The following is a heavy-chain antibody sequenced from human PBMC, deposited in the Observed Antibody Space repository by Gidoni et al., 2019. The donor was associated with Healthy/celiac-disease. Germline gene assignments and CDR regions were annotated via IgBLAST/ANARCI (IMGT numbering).Heavy chain of an antibody. Sequence: QVQLQQWGAGLLKPSETLSLTCAVYGWSFSGYYLSWIRQPPGKGLEWIGEINHSGSTNYNPSLKSRVTISVDTSKNQFSLKLSSVTAADTAVYYCARSRYYDSSGYYWRATYFDYWGQGTLVTVSS. J-gene: IGHJ4*02. CDR2: INHSGST. CDR1: GWSFSGYY. CDR3: ARSRYYDSSGYYWRATYFDY. D-gene: IGHD3-22*01. V-gene: IGHV4-34*01.